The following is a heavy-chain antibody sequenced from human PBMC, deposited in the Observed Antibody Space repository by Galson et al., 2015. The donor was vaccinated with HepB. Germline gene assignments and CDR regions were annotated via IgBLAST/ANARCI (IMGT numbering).Heavy chain of an antibody. D-gene: IGHD3-22*01. V-gene: IGHV3-66*01. J-gene: IGHJ4*02. CDR3: ARAHYYDSSTYYYVDF. CDR1: GFTVGDNY. Sequence: SLRLSCAASGFTVGDNYMTWVRQAPKGLEWVSVIYRGGNTYYADSVKGRFTVSRDNSKNTLYLQMNSLRAEDTAVYYCARAHYYDSSTYYYVDFWGQGTLVTVSS. CDR2: IYRGGNT.